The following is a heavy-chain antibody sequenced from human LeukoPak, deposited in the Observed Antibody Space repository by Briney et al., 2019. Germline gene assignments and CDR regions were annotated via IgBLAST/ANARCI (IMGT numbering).Heavy chain of an antibody. Sequence: PGGSLRLSCAASGFILSSNYMTWVRQAPGKGLEWLSVIYSGGDTYYADSVKGRFTISRDNSKNTLYLQMNSLRAEDTAVYYCARRSGEGYFDCWGQGTLVTVSS. CDR1: GFILSSNY. J-gene: IGHJ4*02. CDR2: IYSGGDT. D-gene: IGHD1-26*01. CDR3: ARRSGEGYFDC. V-gene: IGHV3-66*01.